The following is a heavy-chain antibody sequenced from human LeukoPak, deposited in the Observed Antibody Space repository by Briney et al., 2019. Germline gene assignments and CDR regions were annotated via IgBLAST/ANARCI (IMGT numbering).Heavy chain of an antibody. CDR1: GGSISSGSYY. D-gene: IGHD5-24*01. J-gene: IGHJ2*01. Sequence: PSETLSLTCTVSGGSISSGSYYWSWLRQPAGTGLEWIGCMFPSGSTNYNPSLKSRVTISVDTSKNQFSLKLSSVTAADTALYYCARGSRDGYSNYWYFDLWGRGTLVTVSS. CDR2: MFPSGST. CDR3: ARGSRDGYSNYWYFDL. V-gene: IGHV4-61*02.